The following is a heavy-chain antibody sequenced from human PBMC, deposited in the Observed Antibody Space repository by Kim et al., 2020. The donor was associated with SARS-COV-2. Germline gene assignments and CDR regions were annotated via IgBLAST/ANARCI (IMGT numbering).Heavy chain of an antibody. CDR3: AKTQGYCDY. D-gene: IGHD3-22*01. CDR2: ISGSGNT. V-gene: IGHV3-23*01. Sequence: GGSLRLSCAASGFTFSINSLTWVRQAQGKGLEWPSFISGSGNTNYADSVKGRFTISRDNSKNTLYLQMNSLRAEDTAVYYCAKTQGYCDYWGQGTLLTVSS. CDR1: GFTFSINS. J-gene: IGHJ4*02.